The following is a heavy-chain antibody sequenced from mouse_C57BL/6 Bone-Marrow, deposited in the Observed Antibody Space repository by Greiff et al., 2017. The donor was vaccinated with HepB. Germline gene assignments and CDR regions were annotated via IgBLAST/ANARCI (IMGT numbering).Heavy chain of an antibody. Sequence: DVKLQESVAELVRPGASVKLSCTASGFNIKNTYMHWVKQRPEQGLEWIGRIDPANGNTKYAPKFQGKATITADTSSNTAYLQLSSLTSEDTAIYYCARGVYYDYAWFAYWGQGTLVTVSA. CDR2: IDPANGNT. D-gene: IGHD2-4*01. J-gene: IGHJ3*01. CDR3: ARGVYYDYAWFAY. V-gene: IGHV14-3*01. CDR1: GFNIKNTY.